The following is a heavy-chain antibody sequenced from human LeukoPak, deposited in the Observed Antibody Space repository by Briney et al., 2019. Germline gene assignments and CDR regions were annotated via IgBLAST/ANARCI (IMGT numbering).Heavy chain of an antibody. Sequence: SETLSLTCTVCGGSISSGSYYWRWARQPAGKGLEMFGRIYTSGSPNYNPSLKSRDTISVVKSQNQFSLKLSSLYAPGTAVFHSARESVSTAPRAWGEATKVTVSS. CDR1: GGSISSGSYY. D-gene: IGHD2-2*01. CDR2: IYTSGSP. J-gene: IGHJ3*01. CDR3: ARESVSTAPRA. V-gene: IGHV4-61*02.